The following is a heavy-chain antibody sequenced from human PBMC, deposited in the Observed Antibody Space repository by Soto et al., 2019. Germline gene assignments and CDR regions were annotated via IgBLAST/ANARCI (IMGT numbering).Heavy chain of an antibody. Sequence: QLQLQESGPGLVKPSETLSLTGTVSGGSISSSSYYWGWIRKPPGKGLEWIGSIYYSGSTYYNPSRKSLVTISVDTSKNQFSLKLSSVTAAETAVYYCASSIAAAGAPFFDYWGQGTLVTVSS. D-gene: IGHD6-13*01. CDR2: IYYSGST. V-gene: IGHV4-39*01. CDR3: ASSIAAAGAPFFDY. J-gene: IGHJ4*02. CDR1: GGSISSSSYY.